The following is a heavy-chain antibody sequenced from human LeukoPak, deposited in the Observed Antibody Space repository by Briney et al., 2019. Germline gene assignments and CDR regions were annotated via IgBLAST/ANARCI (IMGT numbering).Heavy chain of an antibody. CDR3: ARAPNSGSYGRVGAFDI. D-gene: IGHD1-26*01. CDR1: GGSISSGGYY. V-gene: IGHV4-30-2*01. CDR2: IYHSGST. Sequence: KASETLSLTCTVSGGSISSGGYYWSWIRQPPGKGLEWIGYIYHSGSTYYNPSLKSRVTISVDRSKNQFSLKLSSVTAADTAVYYCARAPNSGSYGRVGAFDIWGQGTMVTVSS. J-gene: IGHJ3*02.